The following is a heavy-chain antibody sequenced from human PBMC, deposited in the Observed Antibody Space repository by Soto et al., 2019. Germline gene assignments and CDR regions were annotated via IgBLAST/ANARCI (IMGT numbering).Heavy chain of an antibody. Sequence: SETLSLTCAVYCGSFSGYYWSWIRQPPGKGLEWIGEINHSGSTNYNPSLKSRVTISVDTYKNHFSLNLSSVTAADKAVYYCARGRGYGSGGSCYRYYYYGMDVWGQGSTVTVSS. J-gene: IGHJ6*02. CDR2: INHSGST. CDR3: ARGRGYGSGGSCYRYYYYGMDV. D-gene: IGHD2-15*01. V-gene: IGHV4-34*01. CDR1: CGSFSGYY.